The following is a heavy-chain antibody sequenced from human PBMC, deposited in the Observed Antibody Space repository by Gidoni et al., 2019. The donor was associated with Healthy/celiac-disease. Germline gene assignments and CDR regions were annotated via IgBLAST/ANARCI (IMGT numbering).Heavy chain of an antibody. Sequence: QVQLVESGGGVVQPGRSLRLSCAASGFTFSSYAMHWVRKAPGKGLEWVEVISYDGSNKYYADSVKGRFTISRDNSKNTLYLQMNSLRAEDTAVYYCARESTDYGNYEGSWFDPWGQGTLVTVSS. CDR2: ISYDGSNK. CDR1: GFTFSSYA. D-gene: IGHD4-17*01. V-gene: IGHV3-30*04. CDR3: ARESTDYGNYEGSWFDP. J-gene: IGHJ5*02.